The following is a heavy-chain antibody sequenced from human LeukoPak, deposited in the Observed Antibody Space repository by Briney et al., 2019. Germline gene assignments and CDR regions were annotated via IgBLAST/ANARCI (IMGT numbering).Heavy chain of an antibody. D-gene: IGHD4-23*01. V-gene: IGHV4-61*02. CDR1: GGSISSGSYY. Sequence: TSETLSLXCTVSGGSISSGSYYWSWIRQPAGKGLEWIGRIYTSGSTNYNPSLKSRVTISVDTSKNQFSLKLSSVTAADTAVYYCASGRWDYGGNSGYFDYWGQRTLVTVSS. J-gene: IGHJ4*02. CDR2: IYTSGST. CDR3: ASGRWDYGGNSGYFDY.